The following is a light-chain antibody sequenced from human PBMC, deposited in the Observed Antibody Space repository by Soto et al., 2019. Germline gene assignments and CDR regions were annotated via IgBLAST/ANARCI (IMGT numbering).Light chain of an antibody. CDR3: QSYDSSLSGYV. CDR1: SSNIGAGYD. J-gene: IGLJ1*01. CDR2: GNS. Sequence: QPVLTQPPSVSGAPGQRVTISCTGSSSNIGAGYDVHWYQQLPGTAPKLLIYGNSNRPSGVPDRFSGSKSGTSASLAITGLQAEDDADYYCQSYDSSLSGYVFGTGTKVPVL. V-gene: IGLV1-40*01.